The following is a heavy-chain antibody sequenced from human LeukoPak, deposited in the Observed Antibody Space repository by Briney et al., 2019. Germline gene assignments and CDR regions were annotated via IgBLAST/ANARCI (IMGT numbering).Heavy chain of an antibody. D-gene: IGHD3-22*01. CDR1: GYSISSGYY. V-gene: IGHV4-38-2*02. CDR3: ARDPNGIYYYDSSFDY. CDR2: IYHSGST. J-gene: IGHJ4*02. Sequence: SETLSLTCTVSGYSISSGYYWGWIRQPPGKGLEWIGSIYHSGSTYYNTSLKSRVTISVDTSKNQFSLKLSSVTAADTAVYYCARDPNGIYYYDSSFDYWGQGTLVTVSS.